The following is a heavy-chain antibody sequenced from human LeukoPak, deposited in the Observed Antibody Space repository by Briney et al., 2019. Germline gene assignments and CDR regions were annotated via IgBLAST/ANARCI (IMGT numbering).Heavy chain of an antibody. Sequence: PSETLSLTCTVSGASISSRSYYWSWIRQPAGKGLEWIGRIYSSGSTNYNPSLKSRVTISVDTSKNQFSLKLSSVTAADTAVYYCARRKNDGEGSYYDSWGQGTLVTVSS. J-gene: IGHJ4*02. CDR3: ARRKNDGEGSYYDS. CDR2: IYSSGST. D-gene: IGHD3-10*01. V-gene: IGHV4-61*02. CDR1: GASISSRSYY.